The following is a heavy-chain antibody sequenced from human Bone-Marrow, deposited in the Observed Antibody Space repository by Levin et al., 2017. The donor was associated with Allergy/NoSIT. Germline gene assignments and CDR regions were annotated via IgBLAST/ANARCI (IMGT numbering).Heavy chain of an antibody. CDR2: LDGSSAKT. CDR1: GFIFADYA. CDR3: AKDDFDFWSGYYETHHMDV. J-gene: IGHJ6*03. D-gene: IGHD3-3*01. V-gene: IGHV3-23*01. Sequence: GESLKISCRISGFIFADYAMNWVRQAPGRGLEWVSSLDGSSAKTHYADSVKGRFTISRDNSKNTLYLQMNSLRTEDTAVYYCAKDDFDFWSGYYETHHMDVWGKGTTVTVSS.